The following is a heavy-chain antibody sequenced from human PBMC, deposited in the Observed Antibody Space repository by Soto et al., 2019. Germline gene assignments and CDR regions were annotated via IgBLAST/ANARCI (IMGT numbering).Heavy chain of an antibody. D-gene: IGHD6-25*01. J-gene: IGHJ4*02. V-gene: IGHV1-2*04. CDR1: GYSFTANS. CDR3: AMQRSGVVY. Sequence: QVHLVQSGAEVKKPGASVRVSCKASGYSFTANSMHWVRQAPGEGLEWMGWINPNNGGTNYARKFQGWVTMTRDTSISTAYMDLTRLKSADTAVYYCAMQRSGVVYWGQGNLVTVSS. CDR2: INPNNGGT.